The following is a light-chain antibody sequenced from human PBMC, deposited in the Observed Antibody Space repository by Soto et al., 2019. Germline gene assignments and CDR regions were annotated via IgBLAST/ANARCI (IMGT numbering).Light chain of an antibody. CDR2: NTN. CDR3: VLYMGSGISV. V-gene: IGLV8-61*01. J-gene: IGLJ2*01. CDR1: SGSVSAAYY. Sequence: QTVVTQEPSFSVSPGGTVTFTCGLSSGSVSAAYYPSWYQQTPGQTPRTLIYNTNTRSSGVPDRFSGSILGNKAALTITGAQVDDESDYYCVLYMGSGISVFGGGTKLTVL.